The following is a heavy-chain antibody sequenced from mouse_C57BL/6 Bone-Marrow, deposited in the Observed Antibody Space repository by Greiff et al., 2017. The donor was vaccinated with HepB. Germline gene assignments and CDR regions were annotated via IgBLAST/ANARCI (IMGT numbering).Heavy chain of an antibody. CDR3: SRSWGGGYYEGAMDY. V-gene: IGHV1-55*01. CDR2: IYPGSGST. D-gene: IGHD2-3*01. CDR1: GYTFTSYW. Sequence: QVQLQQPGAELVKPGASVKMSCKASGYTFTSYWITWVKQRPGQGLEWIGDIYPGSGSTNYNEKFKSKATLTVDTSSSPAYMQLSSLTSEDSAVYDCSRSWGGGYYEGAMDYWGQGTSVTVSS. J-gene: IGHJ4*01.